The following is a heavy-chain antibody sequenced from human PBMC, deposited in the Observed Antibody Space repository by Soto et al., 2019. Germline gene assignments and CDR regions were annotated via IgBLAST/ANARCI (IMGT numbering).Heavy chain of an antibody. CDR2: VNPILSMS. V-gene: IGHV1-69*04. D-gene: IGHD3-10*01. CDR3: ATSYGSGYRAFDY. CDR1: GDTFSFYS. J-gene: IGHJ4*02. Sequence: QVQLVQSGAEVKRPGSSVKVSCKASGDTFSFYSINWVRQAPGLGLEWMGRVNPILSMSNYAQRFQGRVRMPADKSASAAYMELSGLRCEDTAMYYCATSYGSGYRAFDYWGQGALVSVSS.